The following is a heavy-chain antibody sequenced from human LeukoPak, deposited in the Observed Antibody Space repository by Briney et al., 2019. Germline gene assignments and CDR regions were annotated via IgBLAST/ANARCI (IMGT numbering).Heavy chain of an antibody. J-gene: IGHJ6*03. D-gene: IGHD3-10*01. CDR2: IYHSGST. Sequence: SETLSLTCTVSGYSISSGYYWGWIRQPPGKGLEWTGSIYHSGSTYYNPSLKSRVTISVDTSKNQFSLNLSSVTAADTAVYYCARGFYGSGSYSPPYYYMDVWGKGTTVTISS. CDR3: ARGFYGSGSYSPPYYYMDV. CDR1: GYSISSGYY. V-gene: IGHV4-38-2*02.